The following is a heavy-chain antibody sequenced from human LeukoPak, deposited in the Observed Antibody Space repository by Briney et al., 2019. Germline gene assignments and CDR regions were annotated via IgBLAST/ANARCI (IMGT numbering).Heavy chain of an antibody. CDR2: ISGSGDST. V-gene: IGHV3-23*01. CDR3: AKGRVRQLDPFDY. J-gene: IGHJ4*02. D-gene: IGHD1-1*01. CDR1: GFTLSSHG. Sequence: GGSLRLSCAASGFTLSSHGMRWLRQAPGKGLEWVSLISGSGDSTYYADSVKGRFTFSRDNSKNTLYLKVNSLRAEDTAVYYCAKGRVRQLDPFDYWGQGTLVTVSS.